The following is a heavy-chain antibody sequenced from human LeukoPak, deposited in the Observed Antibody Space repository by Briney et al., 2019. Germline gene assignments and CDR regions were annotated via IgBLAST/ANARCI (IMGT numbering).Heavy chain of an antibody. CDR3: ARATTVVDPFDY. J-gene: IGHJ4*02. CDR2: TNAGNGNT. D-gene: IGHD4-23*01. V-gene: IGHV1-3*01. Sequence: WASVKVSCKASGYTITSYAMHWVRQAPGQRLEWMGWTNAGNGNTKYSQKFQGRVTITRDTSASTAYLELSSLRSEDTAVYYCARATTVVDPFDYWGQGTLVTVSS. CDR1: GYTITSYA.